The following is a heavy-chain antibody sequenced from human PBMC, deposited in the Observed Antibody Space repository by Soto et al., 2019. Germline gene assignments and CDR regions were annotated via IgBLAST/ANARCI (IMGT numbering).Heavy chain of an antibody. CDR3: ARVRVVEVLNDAFDI. CDR2: ISSSTTFI. D-gene: IGHD2-15*01. J-gene: IGHJ3*02. V-gene: IGHV3-21*01. CDR1: GFTFSSYS. Sequence: EVQLVESGGGLVKPGGSLRLSCAASGFTFSSYSLNWVRQAPGKGLEWVSSISSSTTFIYYADSVMGRFTISRDNATNALYLQMNSLRAEDTAVYYCARVRVVEVLNDAFDIWGQGTMVTVSS.